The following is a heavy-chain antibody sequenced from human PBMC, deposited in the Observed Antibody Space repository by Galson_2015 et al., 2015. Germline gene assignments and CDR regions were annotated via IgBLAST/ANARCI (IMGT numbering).Heavy chain of an antibody. Sequence: SVKVSCKASGYTFTSYYMHWVRQAPGHGLEWMGIINPVGGSTTYAQILQGRATMTRDTSTSTFYMELGSLRSEDTAVYYCARDFTGTIRHGMDVWGQGTTVTVSS. D-gene: IGHD1-1*01. CDR3: ARDFTGTIRHGMDV. J-gene: IGHJ6*02. CDR2: INPVGGST. V-gene: IGHV1-46*01. CDR1: GYTFTSYY.